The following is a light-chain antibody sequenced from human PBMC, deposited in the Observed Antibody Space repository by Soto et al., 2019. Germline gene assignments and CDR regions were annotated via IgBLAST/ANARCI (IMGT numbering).Light chain of an antibody. Sequence: QSALTQPASVSGSPGQSITISCTGTSSDVGTYNLVSWYQRHPGKAPTLMIYEVTKRPSGVSNRFSGSKSGNTASLTISGLQAEDEADYYCCSYAGVTSVIFGGGTKLTVL. J-gene: IGLJ2*01. CDR1: SSDVGTYNL. CDR3: CSYAGVTSVI. CDR2: EVT. V-gene: IGLV2-23*02.